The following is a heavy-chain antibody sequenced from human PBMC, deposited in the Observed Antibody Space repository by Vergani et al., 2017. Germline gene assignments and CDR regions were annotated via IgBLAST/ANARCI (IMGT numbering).Heavy chain of an antibody. CDR2: IYSGGST. CDR3: ARDRPLFY. V-gene: IGHV3-53*01. Sequence: VQLVESGGGVVQPGGSLRLSCAASGFTVSSNYMSWVRQAPGKGLEWVAVIYSGGSTYYEDSVKGRFTISRDNSKNTLYLQMNSLRAEDTAVYYCARDRPLFYWGQGTLVTVSS. J-gene: IGHJ4*02. CDR1: GFTVSSNY.